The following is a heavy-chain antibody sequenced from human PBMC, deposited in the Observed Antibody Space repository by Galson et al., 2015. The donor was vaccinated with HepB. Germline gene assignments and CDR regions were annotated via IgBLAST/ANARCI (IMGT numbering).Heavy chain of an antibody. D-gene: IGHD2-21*01. V-gene: IGHV3-30*04. CDR2: ISYDGSNK. Sequence: LRLSCAASGFTFSSYAMHWVRQAPGKGLEWVAVISYDGSNKYYADSVKGRFTISRDNAKNSLYLQMNSLRAEDTAVYYCARDEAYCGGDCYSGLGYWGQGTLVTVSS. CDR3: ARDEAYCGGDCYSGLGY. CDR1: GFTFSSYA. J-gene: IGHJ4*02.